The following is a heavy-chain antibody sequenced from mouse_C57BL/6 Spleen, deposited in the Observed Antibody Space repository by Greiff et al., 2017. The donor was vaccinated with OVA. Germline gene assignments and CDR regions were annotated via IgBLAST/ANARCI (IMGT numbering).Heavy chain of an antibody. J-gene: IGHJ4*01. D-gene: IGHD2-2*01. V-gene: IGHV1-62-2*01. Sequence: VQLQQSGAELVKPGASVKLSCKASGYTFTEYSIHWVKQRSGQGLEWIGWFYPGGGSIKYNEKFKDKATLTAAKSSSTVYMELSRLTSEDSAVYFCARHEEDGYGYYAMDYWGQGTSVTVSS. CDR3: ARHEEDGYGYYAMDY. CDR1: GYTFTEYS. CDR2: FYPGGGSI.